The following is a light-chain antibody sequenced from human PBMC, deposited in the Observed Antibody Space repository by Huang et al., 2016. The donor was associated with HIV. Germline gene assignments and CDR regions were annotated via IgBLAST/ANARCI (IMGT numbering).Light chain of an antibody. V-gene: IGKV4-1*01. CDR3: QQYYSTPCT. CDR2: WAT. J-gene: IGKJ2*02. Sequence: IVMTQSPDSLTVSLGDRATFECRSSQNILFSSTNRNYLAWYQQKPGQSPKLLVYWATARESGVPDRFTGSGSETDFTLTIDNVKAEDVAMYYCQQYYSTPCTFGQGTRLEI. CDR1: QNILFSSTNRNY.